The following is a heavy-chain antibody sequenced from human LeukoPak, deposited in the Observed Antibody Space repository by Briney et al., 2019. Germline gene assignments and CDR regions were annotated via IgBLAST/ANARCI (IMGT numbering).Heavy chain of an antibody. Sequence: KPGGSLRLSRAASGFTFSSYSMNWVRQAPGKGLEWVSSISSSSSYIYYADSVKGRFTISRDNAKNSLYLQMNSLRAEDTAVYYCARVGKSSSWSIDYWGQGTLVTVSS. J-gene: IGHJ4*02. CDR3: ARVGKSSSWSIDY. V-gene: IGHV3-21*01. D-gene: IGHD6-13*01. CDR1: GFTFSSYS. CDR2: ISSSSSYI.